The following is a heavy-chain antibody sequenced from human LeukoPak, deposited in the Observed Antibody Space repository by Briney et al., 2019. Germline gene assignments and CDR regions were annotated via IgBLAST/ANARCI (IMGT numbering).Heavy chain of an antibody. D-gene: IGHD4-11*01. CDR2: IGNSGTPI. V-gene: IGHV3-11*01. CDR1: GFIFSDYY. Sequence: PGGSLRLSCAASGFIFSDYYMSWTRQAPGKGPEWVSYIGNSGTPIYYADSVKGRFTISRDNVKNSLYLQMNGLRAEDTAVYYCARGRLTTLYYFDYWGQGTLVTVSS. J-gene: IGHJ4*02. CDR3: ARGRLTTLYYFDY.